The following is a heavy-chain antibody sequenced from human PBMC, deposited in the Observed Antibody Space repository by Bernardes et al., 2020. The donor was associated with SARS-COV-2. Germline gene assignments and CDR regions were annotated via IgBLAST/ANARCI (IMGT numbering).Heavy chain of an antibody. V-gene: IGHV4-61*02. J-gene: IGHJ3*02. CDR3: ALTTVVPWAFDI. CDR1: GDSLSSGDYY. D-gene: IGHD4-17*01. CDR2: FHTRGST. Sequence: SETLSLTCTVSGDSLSSGDYYCSWIRQPAGKGLEYIGRFHTRGSTKYNPSHESRVTISPDTSKNQFSLKLTSVTAADTAVYFCALTTVVPWAFDIWGQGTMVTVSS.